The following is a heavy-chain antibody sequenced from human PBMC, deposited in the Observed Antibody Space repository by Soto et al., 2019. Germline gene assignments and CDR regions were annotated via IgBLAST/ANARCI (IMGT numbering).Heavy chain of an antibody. CDR1: GYTFTSYY. Sequence: ASVKGSCKASGYTFTSYYMHWVRQAPGQGIEWMGIINPSGGSTSYAQKFQGRVTMTRDTSTSTVYMELSSLRSEDTAVYYCARDLAVFSSGWRLGWFASCGPGTLVTVSS. J-gene: IGHJ5*01. D-gene: IGHD6-19*01. CDR2: INPSGGST. V-gene: IGHV1-46*01. CDR3: ARDLAVFSSGWRLGWFAS.